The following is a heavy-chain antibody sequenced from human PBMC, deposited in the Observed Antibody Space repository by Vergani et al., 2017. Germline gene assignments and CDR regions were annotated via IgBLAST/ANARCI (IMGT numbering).Heavy chain of an antibody. CDR3: ARRPSMMRLPYFDY. Sequence: QVQLQESGPGLVKPSETLSLTCTVSGGSLSSYYWSWIRQPPGKGLEWIGYIYYSGSTNYNPSLKSRVTISVDTSKNQFSLKLSSVTAADTAVYYCARRPSMMRLPYFDYWGQGTLVTVSS. CDR2: IYYSGST. V-gene: IGHV4-59*01. J-gene: IGHJ4*02. CDR1: GGSLSSYY. D-gene: IGHD5-18*01.